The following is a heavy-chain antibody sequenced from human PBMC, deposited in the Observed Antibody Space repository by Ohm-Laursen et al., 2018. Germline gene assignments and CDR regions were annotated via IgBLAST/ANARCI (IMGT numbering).Heavy chain of an antibody. CDR3: ARVECSGGSCYMGYYGMDV. V-gene: IGHV4-38-2*02. D-gene: IGHD2-15*01. CDR1: GGSISSGYY. CDR2: IYHSGST. Sequence: SETLSLTCTVSGGSISSGYYWGWIRQPPGKGLEWIGSIYHSGSTYYNPSLKSRVTISVDTSKNQFSLKLSSVTAADTAVYYCARVECSGGSCYMGYYGMDVWGQGTTVTVSS. J-gene: IGHJ6*02.